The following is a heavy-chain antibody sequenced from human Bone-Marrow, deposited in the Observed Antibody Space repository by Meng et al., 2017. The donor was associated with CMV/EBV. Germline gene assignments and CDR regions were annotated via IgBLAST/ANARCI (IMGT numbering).Heavy chain of an antibody. CDR1: GYTFTSYA. D-gene: IGHD5-12*01. Sequence: ASVKVSCKASGYTFTSYAMHWVRQAPGQRLEWMGWSNAGNGNTKYSQEFQGRVTITRDTSASTAYMELSSLRSEDMAVYYCARDLDSYDYYYYYGMDVWGQGTTVTVSS. J-gene: IGHJ6*02. CDR2: SNAGNGNT. V-gene: IGHV1-3*02. CDR3: ARDLDSYDYYYYYGMDV.